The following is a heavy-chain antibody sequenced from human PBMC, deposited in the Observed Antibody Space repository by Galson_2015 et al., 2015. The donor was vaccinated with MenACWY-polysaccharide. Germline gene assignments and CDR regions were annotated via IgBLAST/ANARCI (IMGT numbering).Heavy chain of an antibody. D-gene: IGHD2-15*01. CDR2: ISWNSDII. Sequence: SLRLSCAASGFTFDGYAMHWVRQAPGKGLEWVSGISWNSDIIGYADSVKGRFTISRDSARNSLYLQMNSLRPEDTALYYCAKGYSYSKSPVDHWGQGTLVTVSS. J-gene: IGHJ4*02. V-gene: IGHV3-9*01. CDR1: GFTFDGYA. CDR3: AKGYSYSKSPVDH.